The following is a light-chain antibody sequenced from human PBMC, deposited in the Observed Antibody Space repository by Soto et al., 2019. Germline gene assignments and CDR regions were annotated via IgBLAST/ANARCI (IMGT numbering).Light chain of an antibody. CDR3: SSYTSSSTSVV. Sequence: QSALTQPASVSGSPGQSITISCTGTSSDVGTYNYVSWYQQHPGKAPKLMIYDVSNRPSGVSDRFSGSKSGNTGSLTISGLQAEDEADYYCSSYTSSSTSVVFGGGTKLTVL. CDR2: DVS. V-gene: IGLV2-14*01. CDR1: SSDVGTYNY. J-gene: IGLJ2*01.